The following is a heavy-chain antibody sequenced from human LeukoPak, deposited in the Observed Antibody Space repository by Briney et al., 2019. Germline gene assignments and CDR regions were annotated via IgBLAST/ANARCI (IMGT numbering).Heavy chain of an antibody. J-gene: IGHJ4*02. CDR3: APPLIYGGNVHFDY. Sequence: PGGSLRLSCAASGFTFSTYGMHWVRQAPGKGLEWVAFIRYDGSNKYYADSVKGRFTISRDNSKNTLYLQMNSLRAEDTAVYYCAPPLIYGGNVHFDYWGQGTLVTVSS. CDR1: GFTFSTYG. D-gene: IGHD4-23*01. V-gene: IGHV3-30*02. CDR2: IRYDGSNK.